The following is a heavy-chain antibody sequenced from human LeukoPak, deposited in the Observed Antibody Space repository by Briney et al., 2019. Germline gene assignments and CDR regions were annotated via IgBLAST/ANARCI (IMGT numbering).Heavy chain of an antibody. CDR1: GFTFDGYT. J-gene: IGHJ4*02. CDR2: ISWDGGSI. D-gene: IGHD2-2*01. V-gene: IGHV3-43*01. Sequence: GGSLRLSCAASGFTFDGYTMHWVRQAPGKGLEWVSLISWDGGSIYYADSVKGRFTISRDNSKNSLYLQMNSLRTEDTALYYCAKVAVPAASSSPHFDYWGQGTLVTVSS. CDR3: AKVAVPAASSSPHFDY.